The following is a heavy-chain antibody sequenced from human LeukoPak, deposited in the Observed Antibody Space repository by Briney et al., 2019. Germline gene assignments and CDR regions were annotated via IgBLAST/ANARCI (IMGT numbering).Heavy chain of an antibody. CDR2: IYYSGST. D-gene: IGHD2-2*02. Sequence: SETLSLTCTVSGGSISSGDYYWSWIRQPPGKGLGWIGYIYYSGSTYYNPSLKSRVTISVDTSTNQFSLKLRSVTAADTAVYYCAVYTLYYYYGMDVWGQGTTVTVSS. J-gene: IGHJ6*02. CDR1: GGSISSGDYY. V-gene: IGHV4-30-4*01. CDR3: AVYTLYYYYGMDV.